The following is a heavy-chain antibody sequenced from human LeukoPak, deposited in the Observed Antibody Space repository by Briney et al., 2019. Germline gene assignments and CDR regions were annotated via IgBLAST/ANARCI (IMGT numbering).Heavy chain of an antibody. CDR3: ARVGTWELQRVFEY. CDR2: IHKAGTES. CDR1: GFTFTDYW. D-gene: IGHD1-26*01. J-gene: IGHJ4*02. Sequence: GGSLRLSCAASGFTFTDYWMTWVRQVPGQGLEWVANIHKAGTESYYVDSVKGRFAISRDNAKNSLYLQLSSLRDDDTAVYYCARVGTWELQRVFEYWGQGTLVTVSS. V-gene: IGHV3-7*01.